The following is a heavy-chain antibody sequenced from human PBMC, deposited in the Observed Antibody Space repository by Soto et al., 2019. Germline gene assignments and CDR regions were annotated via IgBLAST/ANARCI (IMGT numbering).Heavy chain of an antibody. J-gene: IGHJ6*02. CDR3: ARVGYCSSTSCHYYYGMDV. CDR2: ISSSSSYI. CDR1: GFTFSSYS. Sequence: PGGSLRLSCAASGFTFSSYSMNWVRQAPGKGLEWVSSISSSSSYIYYADSVKGRFTISRDNAKNSLYLQMNSLRAEDTAVYYCARVGYCSSTSCHYYYGMDVWGQGTTVTVSS. D-gene: IGHD2-2*01. V-gene: IGHV3-21*01.